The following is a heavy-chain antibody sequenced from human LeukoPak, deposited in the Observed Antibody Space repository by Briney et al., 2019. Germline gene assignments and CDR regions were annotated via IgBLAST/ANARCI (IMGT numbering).Heavy chain of an antibody. J-gene: IGHJ3*02. V-gene: IGHV3-53*01. CDR3: VANIVVVTADAFDI. CDR2: IYCGGST. CDR1: GFTVSSNY. Sequence: GGSLRLSCAASGFTVSSNYMSWVRAGPGAGLERVSVIYCGGSTYYADSVKGRFTISRDNSKNTLYLQMNSLRAEDTAVYYCVANIVVVTADAFDIWGQGTMVTVSS. D-gene: IGHD2-21*02.